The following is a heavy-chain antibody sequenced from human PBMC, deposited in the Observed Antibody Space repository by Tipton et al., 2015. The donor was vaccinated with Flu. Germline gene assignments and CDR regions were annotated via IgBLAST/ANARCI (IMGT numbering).Heavy chain of an antibody. CDR1: GYTFTSYD. Sequence: QLVQSRAEVKKPGASVKVSCKASGYTFTSYDINWVRQATGQGLEWMGWMNPNSGNTGYAQKFQGRVTMTRNTSISTAYMELSSLRSEDTAVYYCTSFYSSSSSRWFDPWGQGTLVTVSS. J-gene: IGHJ5*02. CDR2: MNPNSGNT. CDR3: TSFYSSSSSRWFDP. D-gene: IGHD6-6*01. V-gene: IGHV1-8*01.